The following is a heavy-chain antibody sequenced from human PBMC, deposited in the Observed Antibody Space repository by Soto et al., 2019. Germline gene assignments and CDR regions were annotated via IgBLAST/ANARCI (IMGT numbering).Heavy chain of an antibody. J-gene: IGHJ5*02. Sequence: SGPTLVNPTETLTLTCTVSGFSLSNARMGVSWIRQPPGKALEWLAHIFSNDEKSYSTSLKSRLTISKDTSKSQVVLTMTNMDPVDTATYYCARTVDIVVVVAVPGWFDPWGQGTLVTVSS. CDR1: GFSLSNARMG. CDR3: ARTVDIVVVVAVPGWFDP. V-gene: IGHV2-26*01. CDR2: IFSNDEK. D-gene: IGHD2-15*01.